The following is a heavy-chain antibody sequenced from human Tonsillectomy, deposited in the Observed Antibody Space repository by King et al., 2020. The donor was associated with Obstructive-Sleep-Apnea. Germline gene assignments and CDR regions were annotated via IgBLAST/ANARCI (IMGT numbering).Heavy chain of an antibody. V-gene: IGHV4-39*07. CDR3: SVVACSSTSCYSNLDY. CDR2: IYYSGST. D-gene: IGHD2-2*01. Sequence: QLQESGPGLVKPSETLSLTCTVSGGSISSSSYYWGWIRQPPGKGLEWIGSIYYSGSTYYNPSLKSRVTISVDTSKNQFSLKLGSVTAADTAVYYCSVVACSSTSCYSNLDYWGQGTLVTVSS. CDR1: GGSISSSSYY. J-gene: IGHJ4*02.